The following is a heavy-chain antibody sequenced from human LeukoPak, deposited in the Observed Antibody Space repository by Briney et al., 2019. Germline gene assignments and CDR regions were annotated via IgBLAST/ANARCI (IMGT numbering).Heavy chain of an antibody. D-gene: IGHD4/OR15-4a*01. CDR1: GFTFSSYA. J-gene: IGHJ4*02. V-gene: IGHV3-23*01. CDR3: ARRAGAYSHPYDY. CDR2: ISGSGAST. Sequence: GGSLRLSCAASGFTFSSYAMTWVRQAPGKGLEWVSTISGSGASTYYADSVKGRFTISRDNSKNKLYLQMNSLRAEDTAVYYCARRAGAYSHPYDYWGQGTLVTVSS.